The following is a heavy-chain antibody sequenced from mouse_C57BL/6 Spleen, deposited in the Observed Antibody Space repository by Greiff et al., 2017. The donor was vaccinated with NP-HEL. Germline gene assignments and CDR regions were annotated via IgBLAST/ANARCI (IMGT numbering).Heavy chain of an antibody. V-gene: IGHV5-16*01. CDR1: GFTFSDYY. CDR2: INYDGSST. D-gene: IGHD2-2*01. J-gene: IGHJ4*01. CDR3: ARDGYGYYAMDY. Sequence: DVHLVESEGGLVQPGSSMKLSCTASGFTFSDYYMAWVRQVPEKGLEWVANINYDGSSTYYLDSLKSRFIISRDNAKNILYLQMSSLKSEDTATYYCARDGYGYYAMDYWGQGTSVTVSS.